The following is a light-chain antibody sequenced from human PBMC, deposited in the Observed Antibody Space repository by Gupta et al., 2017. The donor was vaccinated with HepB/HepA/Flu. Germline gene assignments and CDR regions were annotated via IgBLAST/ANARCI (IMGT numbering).Light chain of an antibody. J-gene: IGLJ1*01. CDR3: SSYTAYNTYV. CDR1: SSDVGTYNR. CDR2: EVS. V-gene: IGLV2-18*02. Sequence: QSALTQPPSVSGSPGQSVTISCTGASSDVGTYNRVSWYQQPAGTAPKLLIYEVSNRPAGVPDRFSGSKSGNTASLTISGLRAEDEADYYCSSYTAYNTYVFGTGTKVTVL.